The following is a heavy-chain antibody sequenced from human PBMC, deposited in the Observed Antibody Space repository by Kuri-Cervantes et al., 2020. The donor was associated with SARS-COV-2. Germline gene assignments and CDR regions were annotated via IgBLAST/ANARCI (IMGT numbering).Heavy chain of an antibody. D-gene: IGHD4-17*01. CDR2: ISYDGSNK. CDR3: ARPDGRGLHPFDY. V-gene: IGHV3-30*03. Sequence: GGSLRLSCAASGFTFISYGMHWVRQAPGKGLEWVAVISYDGSNKYYADSVKGRFTISRDNSKNTLYLQMNSLRAEDTAVYYCARPDGRGLHPFDYWGQGTLVTVSS. J-gene: IGHJ4*02. CDR1: GFTFISYG.